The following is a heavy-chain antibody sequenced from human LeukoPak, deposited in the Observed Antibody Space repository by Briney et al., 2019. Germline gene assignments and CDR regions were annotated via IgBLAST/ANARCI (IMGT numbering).Heavy chain of an antibody. V-gene: IGHV4-34*01. Sequence: KASETLSLTCAVYGGSFSGYYWSWIRQPPGKGLEWIGEINHSGSTNYNPSLKSRVTISLDTSKNQFSLKLSSVTAADTAIYYCARDFSSSSTVYYYYYMDVWGKGTTVTVSS. D-gene: IGHD6-6*01. CDR3: ARDFSSSSTVYYYYYMDV. CDR1: GGSFSGYY. CDR2: INHSGST. J-gene: IGHJ6*03.